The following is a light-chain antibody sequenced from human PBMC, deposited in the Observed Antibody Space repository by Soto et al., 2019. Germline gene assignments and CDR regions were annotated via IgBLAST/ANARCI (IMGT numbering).Light chain of an antibody. CDR3: QQGNTWPWT. CDR1: QSVGSS. Sequence: EIVLTQSPATLSLSPGERATLSCRARQSVGSSLAWYQQKLGQAHTILIYAESHRDTGITGRFTGSGSGTHFTLIIGRIEPEDFAFYYCQQGNTWPWTFGQGTKVDIK. CDR2: AES. V-gene: IGKV3-11*01. J-gene: IGKJ1*01.